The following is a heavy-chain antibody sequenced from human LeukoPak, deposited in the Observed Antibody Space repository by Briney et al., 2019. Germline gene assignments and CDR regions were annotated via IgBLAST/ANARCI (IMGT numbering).Heavy chain of an antibody. CDR1: GFTFSSYW. CDR2: VYSAGST. J-gene: IGHJ4*02. Sequence: GGSLRLSCAASGFTFSSYWMNWVRQAPGKGLEWVSVVYSAGSTYYADSVKGRFTISRQNPENTLFLQMNSLGPEDTAVYYCARVLGYDSSGYYRGYFDYWGQGTLVTVSS. CDR3: ARVLGYDSSGYYRGYFDY. D-gene: IGHD3-22*01. V-gene: IGHV3-53*04.